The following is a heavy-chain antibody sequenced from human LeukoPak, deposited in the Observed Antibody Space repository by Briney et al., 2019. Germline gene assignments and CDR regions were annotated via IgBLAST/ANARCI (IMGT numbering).Heavy chain of an antibody. Sequence: GGSLRLSCAASGLTFSSYSMNWVRQAPGKGLEWVSSISSSSSYIYYADSVKGRFTISRDNAKNSLYLQMNSLRAEDTAVCYCARDHPYCSSTSCYGRGAFDIWGQGTMVTVSS. CDR3: ARDHPYCSSTSCYGRGAFDI. CDR2: ISSSSSYI. CDR1: GLTFSSYS. D-gene: IGHD2-2*01. J-gene: IGHJ3*02. V-gene: IGHV3-21*01.